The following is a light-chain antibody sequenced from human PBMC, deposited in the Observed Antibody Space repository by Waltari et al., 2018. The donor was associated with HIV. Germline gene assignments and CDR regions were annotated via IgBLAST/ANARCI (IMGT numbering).Light chain of an antibody. V-gene: IGKV1-12*01. CDR3: QQTKSFPLA. Sequence: DIQVTQSPSSVSASVGDRLTITCRANQGLADYLAWYQQKPGNTPKLLISATSGLQSGVPSRFGGSGSGTDFTLTINNLQPDDFAIYFCQQTKSFPLAFGPGTTVDVK. CDR2: ATS. J-gene: IGKJ3*01. CDR1: QGLADY.